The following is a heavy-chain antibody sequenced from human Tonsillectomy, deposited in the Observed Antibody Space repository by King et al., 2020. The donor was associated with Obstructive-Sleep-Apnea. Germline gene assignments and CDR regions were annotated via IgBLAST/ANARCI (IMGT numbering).Heavy chain of an antibody. CDR1: GFTFSAFY. CDR2: TNPDSGAT. V-gene: IGHV1-2*02. CDR3: VGDATADLHRRSNYFDY. Sequence: QLVQSGAEVKKPGASVKVSCKASGFTFSAFYMHWVRQAPGQGLEWMGWTNPDSGATNFAQKFQGRVTMTRDTSISTAYMELTGLRSDDTAIYYCVGDATADLHRRSNYFDYWGQGTLVTVSS. D-gene: IGHD6-25*01. J-gene: IGHJ4*02.